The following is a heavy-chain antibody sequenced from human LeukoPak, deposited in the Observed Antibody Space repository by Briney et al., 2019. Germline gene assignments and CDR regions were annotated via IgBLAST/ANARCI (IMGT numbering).Heavy chain of an antibody. CDR2: IYSGGST. J-gene: IGHJ6*02. CDR1: GFTVSSNY. D-gene: IGHD3-9*01. CDR3: ARVKGYDILTGYHYGMDV. V-gene: IGHV3-66*01. Sequence: GGSLRLSCAASGFTVSSNYMSWVRQAPGKGLEWVSVIYSGGSTYYADSVKGRFTISRDNSKNTLYLQMNSLRAEDTAVYYCARVKGYDILTGYHYGMDVWGQGTTVTVSS.